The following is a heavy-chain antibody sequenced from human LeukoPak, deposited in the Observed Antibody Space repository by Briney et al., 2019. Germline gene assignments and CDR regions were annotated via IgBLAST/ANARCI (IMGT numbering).Heavy chain of an antibody. D-gene: IGHD6-13*01. CDR3: ARDRRPCIAAAGTDDYYYYGMDV. Sequence: SETLSLTCTVSGGSISSYHWSWIRQPPGKGLEWIGYIYYSGSTNYNPSLKSRVTISVDTSKNQFSLKLSSVTAADTAVYYCARDRRPCIAAAGTDDYYYYGMDVWGQGTLVTVSS. V-gene: IGHV4-59*01. CDR2: IYYSGST. CDR1: GGSISSYH. J-gene: IGHJ6*02.